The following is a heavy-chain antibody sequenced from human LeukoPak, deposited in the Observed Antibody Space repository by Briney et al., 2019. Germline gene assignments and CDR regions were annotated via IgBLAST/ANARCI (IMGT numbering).Heavy chain of an antibody. J-gene: IGHJ4*02. D-gene: IGHD5-18*01. V-gene: IGHV4-34*01. Sequence: PSETLSLTCAVYGGSFSGYYWSWIRQPPGKGLEWIGEINHSGSTNYNPSLKSRVTISVDTSKNQFSPKLSSVTAADTAVYYCASRQGYSYGPRDYWGQGTLVTVSS. CDR3: ASRQGYSYGPRDY. CDR1: GGSFSGYY. CDR2: INHSGST.